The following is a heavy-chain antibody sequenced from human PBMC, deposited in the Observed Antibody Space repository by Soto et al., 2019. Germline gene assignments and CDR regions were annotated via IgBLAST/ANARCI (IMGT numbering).Heavy chain of an antibody. CDR2: ISYDGSNK. Sequence: QVQLVESGGGVVQPGRSLRLSCAASGFTFSSYGMHWVRQAPGKELEWVAVISYDGSNKYYADSVKGRFTISRDNSKNTLYLQMNSLRAEDTAVYYCAKSGGINYYDSSGGFDYWGQGTLVTVSS. D-gene: IGHD3-22*01. J-gene: IGHJ4*02. V-gene: IGHV3-30*18. CDR1: GFTFSSYG. CDR3: AKSGGINYYDSSGGFDY.